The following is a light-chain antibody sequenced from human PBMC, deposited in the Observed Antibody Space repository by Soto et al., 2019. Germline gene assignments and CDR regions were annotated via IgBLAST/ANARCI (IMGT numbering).Light chain of an antibody. V-gene: IGKV3-20*01. CDR1: QSVSSSY. Sequence: EIVLTQSPGTLSLSPGERATLSCRASQSVSSSYLAWYQQTPGQAPRLLIYGASSRATGIPDRFSGSGSGTDVTLTISRLEPEDFAGYYCQQYGSSPLFGQGTKLEIK. CDR3: QQYGSSPL. CDR2: GAS. J-gene: IGKJ2*01.